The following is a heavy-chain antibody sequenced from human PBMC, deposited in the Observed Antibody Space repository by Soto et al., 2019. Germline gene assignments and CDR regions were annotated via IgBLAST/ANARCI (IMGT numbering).Heavy chain of an antibody. Sequence: QVQLVQSGAEVKKPGASVKVSCKASGYTFTGYYIHWVRQAPGQGLEWMGWINPNGGGTNYAQKFQGRVTMTRDTSISTAYMELSRLRSDDTAVYYCARGRGYSGYDPTRRAFDIWGQGTMVTVSS. V-gene: IGHV1-2*02. J-gene: IGHJ3*02. D-gene: IGHD5-12*01. CDR1: GYTFTGYY. CDR3: ARGRGYSGYDPTRRAFDI. CDR2: INPNGGGT.